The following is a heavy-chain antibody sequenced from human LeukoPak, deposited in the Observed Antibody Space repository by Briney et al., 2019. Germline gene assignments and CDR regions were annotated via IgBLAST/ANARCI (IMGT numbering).Heavy chain of an antibody. CDR3: VRATLIRGVPDSGD. D-gene: IGHD3-10*01. J-gene: IGHJ4*02. CDR1: GFTFSSYW. CDR2: INSDGSST. V-gene: IGHV3-74*01. Sequence: GGSLRLSCAASGFTFSSYWLHWVRQAPGKGLVGVSRINSDGSSTAYVDSVKGRFTISRDNAKNTLYLQMNSLRAEDTAVYYCVRATLIRGVPDSGDWGQGTLVTVSS.